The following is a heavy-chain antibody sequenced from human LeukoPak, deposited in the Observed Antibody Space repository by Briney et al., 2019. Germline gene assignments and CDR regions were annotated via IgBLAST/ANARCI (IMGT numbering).Heavy chain of an antibody. D-gene: IGHD2-21*02. CDR3: PKHNVHLTNCGCDCGDALDI. J-gene: IGHJ3*02. CDR1: AVTFSSCW. Sequence: GGSLRLSCAAAAVTFSSCWMQWVRQAPGKGLVWVSRINTDGSSTSYADSVKGRFTISRDNAKNTLYLHMNSLRAEDTAVYYCPKHNVHLTNCGCDCGDALDIWGQGTMVTVSS. CDR2: INTDGSST. V-gene: IGHV3-74*01.